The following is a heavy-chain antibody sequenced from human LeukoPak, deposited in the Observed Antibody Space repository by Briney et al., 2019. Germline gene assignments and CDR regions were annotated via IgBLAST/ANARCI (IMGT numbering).Heavy chain of an antibody. V-gene: IGHV4-38-2*02. Sequence: SETLSLTCTVSDYSINSGYYWDWIRQPPGKGLEWIGSIYHSGSTYYNPSLKSRVTISVDTSKNQFSLKLSSVTAADTAVYYCARERSGSEIFARSFDIWGQGTMVTVSS. CDR2: IYHSGST. J-gene: IGHJ3*02. D-gene: IGHD3-3*01. CDR1: DYSINSGYY. CDR3: ARERSGSEIFARSFDI.